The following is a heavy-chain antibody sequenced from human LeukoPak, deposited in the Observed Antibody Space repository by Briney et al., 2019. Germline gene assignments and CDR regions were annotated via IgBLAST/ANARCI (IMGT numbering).Heavy chain of an antibody. CDR2: IYVTGST. CDR1: GGSISSYY. J-gene: IGHJ5*02. CDR3: ARHGSVRSPLGP. Sequence: PSDTLSLTRPVSGGSISSYYWSWIRQPPGKGREWIGYIYVTGSTNYNPSLTSRVTISEDTSKIQFYLNMRSVTAADTAVYYCARHGSVRSPLGPRGKGTLVTVCS. V-gene: IGHV4-59*08. D-gene: IGHD3-10*01.